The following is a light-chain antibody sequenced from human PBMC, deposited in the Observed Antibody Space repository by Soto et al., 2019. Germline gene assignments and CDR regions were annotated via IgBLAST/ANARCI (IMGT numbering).Light chain of an antibody. Sequence: ESVLTQSPATLSLSPGERATLSCRASPSVSNSLAWYQHKPGQAPRLLIYDASNRATGVPTRFSGSGSGTDFTLTSSSLEPEDFAVYDWQQRNKWPPVTFGGGTRVEIK. CDR1: PSVSNS. CDR3: QQRNKWPPVT. CDR2: DAS. J-gene: IGKJ4*01. V-gene: IGKV3-11*01.